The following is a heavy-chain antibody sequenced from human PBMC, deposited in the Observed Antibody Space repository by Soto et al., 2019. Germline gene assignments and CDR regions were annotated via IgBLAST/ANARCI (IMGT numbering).Heavy chain of an antibody. CDR3: ARAIEGHATTGWLDP. CDR2: IIPIFGTA. CDR1: GGTFSRYA. J-gene: IGHJ5*02. V-gene: IGHV1-69*01. D-gene: IGHD5-12*01. Sequence: QVQLVQSGAEVKKPGSSVTVSCKASGGTFSRYAISWVRQAPGQGLEWMGGIIPIFGTANYAQKFQGRVTITADESTSTAYMELSSLRFEDTAVYYCARAIEGHATTGWLDPWGQGNLVTVSS.